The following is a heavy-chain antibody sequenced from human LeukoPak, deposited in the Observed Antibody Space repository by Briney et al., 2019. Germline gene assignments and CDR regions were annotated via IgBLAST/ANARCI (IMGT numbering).Heavy chain of an antibody. V-gene: IGHV4-4*07. Sequence: SETLSLTCTVSGGSISSYYWSWIRQPAGKGLEWIGRIYTSGSTNYNPSLKSRVTMSVDTSKNQFSLKLSSVTAADTAVYYCARDSDIRGRGWFDPWGQGTLVTVSS. CDR1: GGSISSYY. CDR2: IYTSGST. CDR3: ARDSDIRGRGWFDP. J-gene: IGHJ5*02. D-gene: IGHD3-10*01.